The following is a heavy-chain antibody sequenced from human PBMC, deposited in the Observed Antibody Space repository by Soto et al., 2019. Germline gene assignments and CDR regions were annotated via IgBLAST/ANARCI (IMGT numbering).Heavy chain of an antibody. J-gene: IGHJ4*02. CDR3: AKVRNYDSSGYYDLYFDY. V-gene: IGHV3-23*01. Sequence: PGGSLRLSCAASGFTFSSYAMSWVRQAPGKGLEWVSAISGSGGSTYYADSVKGRFTISRDNSKNTLYLQMNSLRAEDTAVYYCAKVRNYDSSGYYDLYFDYWGQGTLVTVSS. CDR1: GFTFSSYA. D-gene: IGHD3-22*01. CDR2: ISGSGGST.